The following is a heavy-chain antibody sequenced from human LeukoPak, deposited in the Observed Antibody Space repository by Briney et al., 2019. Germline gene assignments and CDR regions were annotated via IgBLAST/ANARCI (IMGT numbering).Heavy chain of an antibody. J-gene: IGHJ4*02. CDR3: AREYGDFDY. Sequence: SETLSLTCAVYGGSFSGYYWSWIRQPAGKGLQWIGRISSRGDTNYDPSLKSRVIMSVDTSKNQFSLKLHSLTAADTAVYYCAREYGDFDYWGRGTLVTVSS. V-gene: IGHV4-4*07. CDR1: GGSFSGYY. CDR2: ISSRGDT. D-gene: IGHD4-17*01.